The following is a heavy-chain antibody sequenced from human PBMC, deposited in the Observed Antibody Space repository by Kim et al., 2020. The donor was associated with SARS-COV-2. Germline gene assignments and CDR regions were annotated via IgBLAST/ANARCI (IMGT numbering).Heavy chain of an antibody. Sequence: SETLSLTCTVSGGSISSYYWSWIRQPPGKGLEWIGYIYYSGSTNYNPSLKSRVTISVDTSKNQFSLKLSSVTAADTAVYYCARTLGQQLEQPDYYYYGMDVWGQGTTVTVSS. D-gene: IGHD6-13*01. J-gene: IGHJ6*02. CDR1: GGSISSYY. CDR2: IYYSGST. V-gene: IGHV4-59*01. CDR3: ARTLGQQLEQPDYYYYGMDV.